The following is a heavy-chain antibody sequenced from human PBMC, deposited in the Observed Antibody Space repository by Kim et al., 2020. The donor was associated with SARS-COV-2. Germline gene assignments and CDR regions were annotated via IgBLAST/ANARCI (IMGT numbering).Heavy chain of an antibody. D-gene: IGHD2-2*01. V-gene: IGHV3-23*01. J-gene: IGHJ4*02. CDR2: ISVSGAST. CDR3: AKSGLKSVAFSTVDN. CDR1: GFTFSTYG. Sequence: GGSLRLSCAASGFTFSTYGMSWVRQAPGKGLEWVSSISVSGASTYYGDSVKGRFTISRDNSKNTLYLQMNSLRADDMAVYYCAKSGLKSVAFSTVDNWGQGTLVTVSS.